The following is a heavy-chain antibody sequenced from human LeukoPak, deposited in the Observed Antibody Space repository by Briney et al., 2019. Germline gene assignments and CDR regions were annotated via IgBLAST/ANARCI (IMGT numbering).Heavy chain of an antibody. CDR3: ATSKGGYNWNYGAFDI. J-gene: IGHJ3*02. CDR1: GGSISSYY. CDR2: IYYSGST. Sequence: SETLSLTCTVSGGSISSYYWSWLRQPPGKGLEWIGYIYYSGSTNYNPPLKSRVTISVDTSKNQFSLKLSSVTAEDTAVYYCATSKGGYNWNYGAFDIWGQGTMVTVSS. D-gene: IGHD1-7*01. V-gene: IGHV4-59*01.